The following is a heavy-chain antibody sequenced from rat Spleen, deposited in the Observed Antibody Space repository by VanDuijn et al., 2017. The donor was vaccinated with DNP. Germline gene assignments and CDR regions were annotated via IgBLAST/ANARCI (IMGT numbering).Heavy chain of an antibody. CDR1: GFSLTDYS. CDR3: ARSGGGLAY. V-gene: IGHV2-6*01. Sequence: QVQLKESGPGMVQPSQTLSLTCTVSGFSLTDYSVHWVRQPPGKVLEWIAAISSGGSTYYNSALKSRLSISRDTSKSQVFLIMNSVQTEDTAMYFCARSGGGLAYWGQGTLVTVSS. CDR2: ISSGGST. J-gene: IGHJ3*01. D-gene: IGHD1-11*01.